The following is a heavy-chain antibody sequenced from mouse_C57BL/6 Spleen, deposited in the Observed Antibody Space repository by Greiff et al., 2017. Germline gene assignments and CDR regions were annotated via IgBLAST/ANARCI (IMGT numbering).Heavy chain of an antibody. CDR3: AIYDGCYFAMGY. CDR1: GYTFTDYN. J-gene: IGHJ4*01. CDR2: INPNNGGT. D-gene: IGHD2-3*01. Sequence: EVQLQESGPELVKPGASVKMSCKASGYTFTDYNMHWVKQSHGKSLEWIGYINPNNGGTSYNQQFKGKATLTVNKSSSTAYMELRSLTSGDSAVYYCAIYDGCYFAMGYWGQGTSVTVSS. V-gene: IGHV1-22*01.